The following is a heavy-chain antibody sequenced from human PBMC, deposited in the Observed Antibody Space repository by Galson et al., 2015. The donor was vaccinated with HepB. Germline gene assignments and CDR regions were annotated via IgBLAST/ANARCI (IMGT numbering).Heavy chain of an antibody. D-gene: IGHD6-13*01. CDR3: ARAGGGGSSWQGDMDV. V-gene: IGHV3-30*04. J-gene: IGHJ6*02. CDR1: GFTFSSYA. Sequence: SLRLSCAASGFTFSSYAMHWVRQAPGKGLEWVAVISYDGSNKYYADSVKGRFTISRDNSKNTLYLQMNSLRAEDTAVYYCARAGGGGSSWQGDMDVWGQGTTVTVSS. CDR2: ISYDGSNK.